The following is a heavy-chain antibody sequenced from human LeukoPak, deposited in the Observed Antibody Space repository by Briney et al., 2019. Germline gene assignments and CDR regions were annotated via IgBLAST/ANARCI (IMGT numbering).Heavy chain of an antibody. D-gene: IGHD1-7*01. CDR2: IKHDGSEE. J-gene: IGHJ6*02. CDR3: ASNWNYVRGYGMDV. V-gene: IGHV3-7*01. CDR1: GFSFSNYW. Sequence: GGSLRLSCAASGFSFSNYWMSWVRQTPGKGLEWVANIKHDGSEEHYVDSVQGRFTISRDNAKNLLYLQMSSLRAEDTAVYYYASNWNYVRGYGMDVWGQGTTVTVSS.